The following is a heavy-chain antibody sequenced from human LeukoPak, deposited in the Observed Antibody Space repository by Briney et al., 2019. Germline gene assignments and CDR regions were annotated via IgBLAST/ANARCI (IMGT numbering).Heavy chain of an antibody. CDR2: TGPSPSHT. CDR1: GFTFNAYG. J-gene: IGHJ4*02. V-gene: IGHV3-21*01. D-gene: IGHD3-10*02. Sequence: PGGSLRLSCAASGFTFNAYGMDWVRPAPGKGLGRPSYTGPSPSHTYYADSVRGPLLISRDDAKSSLYLQMSSLRAEDTAVYYRARDYVTMAPDYGGLRTLATLPS. CDR3: ARDYVTMAPDY.